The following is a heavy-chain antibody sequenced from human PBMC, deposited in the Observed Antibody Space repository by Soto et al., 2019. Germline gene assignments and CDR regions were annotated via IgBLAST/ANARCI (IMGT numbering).Heavy chain of an antibody. Sequence: GGSLRLSCAASGFTFSSYEMNWVRQAPGKGLEWVSYISSSGSTIYYADSVKGRFTISRDNAKNSLYLQMNSLRAEDTAVYYCARDWRVRGVIIGYYYYYGMDVWGQGTTVTVSS. J-gene: IGHJ6*02. CDR3: ARDWRVRGVIIGYYYYYGMDV. D-gene: IGHD3-10*01. CDR1: GFTFSSYE. CDR2: ISSSGSTI. V-gene: IGHV3-48*03.